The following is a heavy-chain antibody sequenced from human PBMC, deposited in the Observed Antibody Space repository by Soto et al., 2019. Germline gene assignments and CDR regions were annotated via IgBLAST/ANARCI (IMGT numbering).Heavy chain of an antibody. V-gene: IGHV4-30-4*01. J-gene: IGHJ5*02. D-gene: IGHD4-17*01. CDR2: IYYSGST. CDR1: GGSISSGDYY. Sequence: QVQLQESGPGLVKPSQTLSLTCIVSGGSISSGDYYWSWVRQPPGKGLEWIGYIYYSGSTYYNPSLKSRVTLSADTSKNQFSLKLSSVTAADTAVYYCARAKGLLTVTTSWFAPWGQGTLVTVSS. CDR3: ARAKGLLTVTTSWFAP.